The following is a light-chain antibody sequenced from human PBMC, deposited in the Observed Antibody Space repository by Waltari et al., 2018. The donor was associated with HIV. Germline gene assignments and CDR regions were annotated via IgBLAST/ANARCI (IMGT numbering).Light chain of an antibody. Sequence: SYVLTQPPSLSVAPAQTASFHSGGNNIASNSVHWYQQKPGPAPVFVIYYNSDPRSGIPDRFSGSNSGNTATLTISEVEAGDEADYYCQVWDGSVDQWVFGGGTKLTVL. CDR3: QVWDGSVDQWV. CDR1: NIASNS. CDR2: YNS. V-gene: IGLV3-21*04. J-gene: IGLJ3*02.